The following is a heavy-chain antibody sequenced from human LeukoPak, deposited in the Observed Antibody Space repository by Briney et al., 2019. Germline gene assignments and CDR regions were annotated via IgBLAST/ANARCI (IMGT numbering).Heavy chain of an antibody. CDR2: ISGSGGST. V-gene: IGHV3-23*01. J-gene: IGHJ4*02. Sequence: GGSLRHSCAAHGFTLISSPMSSVRQAPGKGLEWVSAISGSGGSTYYADSVKGRFTISRDNSKNTLYLQMNSLRAEDTAIYYCAKDFPCVDPIDYCGQGTLVTVSS. CDR3: AKDFPCVDPIDY. CDR1: GFTLISSP.